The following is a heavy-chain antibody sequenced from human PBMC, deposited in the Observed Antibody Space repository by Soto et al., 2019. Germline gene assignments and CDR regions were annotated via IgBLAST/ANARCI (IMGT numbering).Heavy chain of an antibody. J-gene: IGHJ4*02. Sequence: SGPTLVNPTQTLTLTCTFSGFSLSTSGMCVSWIRQPPGKALEWLARIDWDDDKYYSTSLKTRLTISKDTSKNQVVLTMTNMDPVDTATYYCARMSVGSSGWSDRNSYFDYWGQGTLVTVSS. D-gene: IGHD6-19*01. CDR3: ARMSVGSSGWSDRNSYFDY. CDR2: IDWDDDK. CDR1: GFSLSTSGMC. V-gene: IGHV2-70*11.